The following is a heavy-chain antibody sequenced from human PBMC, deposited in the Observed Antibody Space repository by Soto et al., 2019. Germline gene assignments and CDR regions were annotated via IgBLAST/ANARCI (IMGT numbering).Heavy chain of an antibody. CDR3: ARHTPAITTSDP. Sequence: QLQLQESGPGLVKPSETLSLTCTVSGGSISSSSYYWGWIRQPPGTGLEWIGSIYYSGSTYYNPTTKRPVXPXVXXAKNQLSLTPSSASAADTAVYSWARHTPAITTSDPWGQGTLVTVSS. CDR1: GGSISSSSYY. V-gene: IGHV4-39*01. D-gene: IGHD5-12*01. J-gene: IGHJ5*02. CDR2: IYYSGST.